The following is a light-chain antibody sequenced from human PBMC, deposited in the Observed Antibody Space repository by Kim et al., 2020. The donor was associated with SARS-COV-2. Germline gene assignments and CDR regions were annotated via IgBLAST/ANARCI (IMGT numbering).Light chain of an antibody. V-gene: IGKV3-20*01. CDR3: QQYGSSSWT. CDR1: QRVSSSY. CDR2: GAS. Sequence: SSGERATLSCRASQRVSSSYLAWYQQKPGQAPRLLIYGASSRATGIPDRFSGSGSGTDFTLTISRLEPEDFAVYYCQQYGSSSWTFGQGTKVDIK. J-gene: IGKJ1*01.